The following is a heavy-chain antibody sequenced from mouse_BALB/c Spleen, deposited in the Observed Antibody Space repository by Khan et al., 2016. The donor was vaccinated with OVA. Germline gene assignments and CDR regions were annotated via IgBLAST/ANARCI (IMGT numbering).Heavy chain of an antibody. D-gene: IGHD1-1*01. CDR3: TRSYDWCCDV. CDR2: IFPGNSDT. V-gene: IGHV1-5*01. J-gene: IGHJ1*01. CDR1: GYSFTSYW. Sequence: VQLQQSGTVLARPGASVKMSCKASGYSFTSYWMHWITQRPGQGLEWIGAIFPGNSDTTYNQKFTGKAKLTAVTSASTAYMELSSLTNEDSAVYYCTRSYDWCCDVWCAGTTVTVSS.